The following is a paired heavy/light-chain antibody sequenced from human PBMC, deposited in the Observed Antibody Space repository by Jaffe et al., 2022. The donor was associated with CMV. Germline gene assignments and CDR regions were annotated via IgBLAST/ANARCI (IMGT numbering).Heavy chain of an antibody. V-gene: IGHV6-1*01. CDR2: TYYRSKWSN. D-gene: IGHD1-26*01. Sequence: QVQLQQSGPGLVKPSQTLSLTCAISGDSVSSNSATWNWIRQSPSRGLEWLGRTYYRSKWSNDYAVSVKSRITVNRDTSKNQFSLQLNSVTSDDTAVYYCARRGAVGKAGAFDIWGQGTMVTVSS. CDR3: ARRGAVGKAGAFDI. CDR1: GDSVSSNSAT. J-gene: IGHJ3*02.
Light chain of an antibody. Sequence: QSALTQPPSASGSPGQSVTISCTGTSSDVGGYNYVSWYQQHPGKAPKLMIYEVNKRPSGVPDRFSGSKSGNTASLTVSGLQAEDEADYYCSSYAGNNNLVAFGGGTKVTVL. J-gene: IGLJ2*01. CDR3: SSYAGNNNLVA. CDR1: SSDVGGYNY. CDR2: EVN. V-gene: IGLV2-8*01.